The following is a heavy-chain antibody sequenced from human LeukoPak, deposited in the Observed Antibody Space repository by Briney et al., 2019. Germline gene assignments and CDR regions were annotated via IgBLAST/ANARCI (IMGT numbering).Heavy chain of an antibody. CDR2: IYPGDSDT. J-gene: IGHJ4*02. CDR3: ARSDYCSGGSCYFHY. V-gene: IGHV5-51*01. Sequence: GESLKISCKGSGYTFTSYWIGWVRQLPGKGLEWMGIIYPGDSDTRYSPSFQGQVTISADKSISTAYLQWSSLKASDTAMYYCARSDYCSGGSCYFHYWGQGTLVTASS. CDR1: GYTFTSYW. D-gene: IGHD2-15*01.